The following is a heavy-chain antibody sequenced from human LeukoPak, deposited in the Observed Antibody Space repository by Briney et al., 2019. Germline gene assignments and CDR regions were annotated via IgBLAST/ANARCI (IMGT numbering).Heavy chain of an antibody. V-gene: IGHV4-59*01. CDR2: ISYSGNT. J-gene: IGHJ4*02. D-gene: IGHD3-10*01. CDR3: ARGALLWFGDRMEYYFDY. CDR1: GASISSDY. Sequence: SETLSLTCTVSGASISSDYWIWIRQPPGKGLEWIGYISYSGNTNYNPSLKSRVTISVDTSKNQFSLKLSSMTAADTAVYYCARGALLWFGDRMEYYFDYWGQGTLLTVSS.